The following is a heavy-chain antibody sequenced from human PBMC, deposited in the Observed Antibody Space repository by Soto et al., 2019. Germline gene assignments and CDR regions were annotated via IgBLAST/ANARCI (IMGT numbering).Heavy chain of an antibody. V-gene: IGHV4-61*01. CDR1: GDSINSGNYY. J-gene: IGHJ6*02. Sequence: QVQLQESGPGLVKPSETLSLTCTVSGDSINSGNYYWSWIRQSPGKGLEWLGYVFYTGSTNHNPSLTGRVTFSVVMSRKQFSLRLKSLTAADTGVYYGARETRSLEAPYHYYGLDVWGQGTMVTVS. CDR2: VFYTGST. D-gene: IGHD1-1*01. CDR3: ARETRSLEAPYHYYGLDV.